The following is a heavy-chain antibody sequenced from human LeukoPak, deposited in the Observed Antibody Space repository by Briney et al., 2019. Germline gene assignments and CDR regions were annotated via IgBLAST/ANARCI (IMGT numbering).Heavy chain of an antibody. CDR3: ASDAELF. D-gene: IGHD1-26*01. CDR2: ISSSSSHI. J-gene: IGHJ4*02. V-gene: IGHV3-21*01. CDR1: GLTFSSYS. Sequence: AGGSLRLSCAASGLTFSSYSMNRVRHAPGKGLEWVSSISSSSSHIYYADSVKGRFTISRDNAKNSLYLQMNSLRAEATAVYYCASDAELFWGQGTLVTVSS.